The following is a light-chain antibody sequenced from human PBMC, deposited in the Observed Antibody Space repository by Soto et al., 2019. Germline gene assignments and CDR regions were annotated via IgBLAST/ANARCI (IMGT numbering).Light chain of an antibody. CDR3: QQANSFPLT. V-gene: IGKV1-39*01. CDR2: AAS. J-gene: IGKJ4*01. Sequence: DIQMTQSPSSLSASVGDRVTITCRASQSISSYLNWYQQKQGKAPKXLTYAASSLQSGVPSRFSGSVSGTDLTLTIGSLQPEDGVTYDCQQANSFPLTFGGGTKGDNK. CDR1: QSISSY.